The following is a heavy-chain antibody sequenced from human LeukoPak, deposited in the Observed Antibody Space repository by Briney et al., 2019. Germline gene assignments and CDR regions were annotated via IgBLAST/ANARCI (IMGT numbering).Heavy chain of an antibody. J-gene: IGHJ4*02. CDR2: IRSTANGYAT. V-gene: IGHV3-73*01. D-gene: IGHD3-10*01. CDR3: SGNYYGSGSYADFDY. CDR1: GFTFSGSA. Sequence: GGSLRLSCAASGFTFSGSALHWVRQASGKGLEWVGRIRSTANGYATAYAASVKGRFTISRDDSKNTAYLQMDSLKTEDTAVYYCSGNYYGSGSYADFDYWGQGTLVTVSS.